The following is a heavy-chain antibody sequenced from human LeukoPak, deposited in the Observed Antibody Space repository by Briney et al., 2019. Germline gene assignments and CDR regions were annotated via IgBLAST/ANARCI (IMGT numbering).Heavy chain of an antibody. Sequence: GRSLRLSCAASGFTFSSYGMHWVRQAPGKGLEWVAVIWYDGSNKYYADSVKGRFTISRDNSKNTLYLQMNSLRAEDTAVYYCAKESKSNYYQYYGMDVWGQGTTITVSS. J-gene: IGHJ6*02. CDR1: GFTFSSYG. V-gene: IGHV3-33*06. CDR2: IWYDGSNK. CDR3: AKESKSNYYQYYGMDV.